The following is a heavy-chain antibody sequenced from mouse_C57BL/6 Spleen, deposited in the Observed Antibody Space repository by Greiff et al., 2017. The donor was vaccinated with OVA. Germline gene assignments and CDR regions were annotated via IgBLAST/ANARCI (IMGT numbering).Heavy chain of an antibody. CDR3: ARERLGRGYAMDY. CDR1: GYTFTSYW. Sequence: VQLQQPGAELVKPGASVKLSCKASGYTFTSYWMQWVKQRPGQGLEWIGEIDPSDSYTNYNQKFKGKATLTVDTSSSTAYMQLSSLTSEDSAVYYCARERLGRGYAMDYWGQGTSVTVAS. V-gene: IGHV1-50*01. D-gene: IGHD4-1*01. CDR2: IDPSDSYT. J-gene: IGHJ4*01.